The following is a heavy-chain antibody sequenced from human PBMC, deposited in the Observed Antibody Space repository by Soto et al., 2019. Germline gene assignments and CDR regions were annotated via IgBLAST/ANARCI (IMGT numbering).Heavy chain of an antibody. Sequence: QVQLVQSGAAVKKPGSSVKVSCKASGGTFSSYAISWVRQAPGQGLEWMGGIIPIFGTANYAQKFQGRVTITADESTSTAYMELSSLRSEDTAVYYCARPGTEGSGSYWRHSSYYYGMDVWGQGTTVTVSS. CDR1: GGTFSSYA. CDR2: IIPIFGTA. D-gene: IGHD3-10*01. CDR3: ARPGTEGSGSYWRHSSYYYGMDV. V-gene: IGHV1-69*12. J-gene: IGHJ6*02.